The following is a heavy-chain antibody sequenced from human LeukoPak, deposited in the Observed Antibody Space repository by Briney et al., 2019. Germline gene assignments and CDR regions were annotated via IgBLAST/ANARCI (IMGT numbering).Heavy chain of an antibody. D-gene: IGHD3-22*01. CDR3: ARVNYYDSSGAYYYMDV. CDR1: GGSINSCRYY. Sequence: SETLSLTCTVSGGSINSCRYYWGWIRQPPGKGLEWIGSMCYTGSTYYNPSLKSRVTISIDTSNSHFSLKLSSVTAADTALYYCARVNYYDSSGAYYYMDVWGRGTTVTVSS. V-gene: IGHV4-39*07. J-gene: IGHJ6*03. CDR2: MCYTGST.